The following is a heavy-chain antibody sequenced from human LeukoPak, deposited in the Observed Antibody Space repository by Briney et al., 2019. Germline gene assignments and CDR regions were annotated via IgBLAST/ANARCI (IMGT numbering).Heavy chain of an antibody. J-gene: IGHJ5*02. CDR3: ARDRPWGWLLLRDWFDP. D-gene: IGHD3-22*01. Sequence: PSESLSLTCAVYGGSFSGYYWSWVRQPPGKGLEWIGEINHSGRTNYDPSHKSLVTVSVDTSKNQFSLKLSSVTDADTAVYYCARDRPWGWLLLRDWFDPWGQGTLVTVSS. CDR2: INHSGRT. CDR1: GGSFSGYY. V-gene: IGHV4-34*01.